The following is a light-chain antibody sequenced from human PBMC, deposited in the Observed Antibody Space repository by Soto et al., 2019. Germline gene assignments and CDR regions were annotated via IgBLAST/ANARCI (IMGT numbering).Light chain of an antibody. CDR1: SSNIGAGYD. CDR3: QSYDTSLSVCV. Sequence: QSVLTQPPSVSGAPGQRVTISCTGSSSNIGAGYDVHWYQQLPGTAPKLLIYDNTNRPSGVPDRFSGSKSRASASLAITGPPAEHEADYSCQSYDTSLSVCVFGGGTKVTVL. CDR2: DNT. J-gene: IGLJ3*02. V-gene: IGLV1-40*01.